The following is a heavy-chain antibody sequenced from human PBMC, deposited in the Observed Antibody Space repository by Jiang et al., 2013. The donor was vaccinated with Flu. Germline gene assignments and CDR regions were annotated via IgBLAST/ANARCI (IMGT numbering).Heavy chain of an antibody. D-gene: IGHD3-3*01. V-gene: IGHV3-48*03. CDR1: GFTFSSYE. J-gene: IGHJ3*02. Sequence: VQLVESGGGLVQPGGSLRLSCAASGFTFSSYEMNWVRQAPGKGLEWVSYISSSGSTIYYADSVKGRFTISRDNAKNSLYLQMNSLRAEDTAVYYCARDPATYYDFWSGYSSPFDIWGQGTMVTVSS. CDR2: ISSSGSTI. CDR3: ARDPATYYDFWSGYSSPFDI.